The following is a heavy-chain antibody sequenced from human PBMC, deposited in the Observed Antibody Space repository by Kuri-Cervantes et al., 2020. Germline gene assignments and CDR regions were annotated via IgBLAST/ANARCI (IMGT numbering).Heavy chain of an antibody. CDR2: ISYDGSNK. J-gene: IGHJ6*02. CDR3: ARDRASSSSFWRPKYYYYGMDV. Sequence: GGSLRLSCAASGFTFSDYYMSWIRQAPGKGLEWVAVISYDGSNKYYADSVKGRFTISRDNSKNTLYLQMNSLRAEDTAVYYCARDRASSSSFWRPKYYYYGMDVWGQGTTVTVSS. V-gene: IGHV3-30-3*01. D-gene: IGHD6-6*01. CDR1: GFTFSDYY.